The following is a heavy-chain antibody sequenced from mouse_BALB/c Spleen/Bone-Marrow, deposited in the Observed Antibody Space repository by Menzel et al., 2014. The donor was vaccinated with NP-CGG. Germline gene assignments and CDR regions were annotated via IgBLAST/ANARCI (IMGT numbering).Heavy chain of an antibody. CDR1: GFNIKDTY. CDR3: ARYYYGYYFDY. D-gene: IGHD1-2*01. CDR2: IDPANGNT. Sequence: DVKLVESGAELVKPGASVKLSCTASGFNIKDTYMHWVKQRPEQGLEWIGRIDPANGNTKYDPKFQGKATITADTSSNTAYLQLSSLTSEDTAVYYCARYYYGYYFDYWGQGTTHTVPS. V-gene: IGHV14-3*02. J-gene: IGHJ2*01.